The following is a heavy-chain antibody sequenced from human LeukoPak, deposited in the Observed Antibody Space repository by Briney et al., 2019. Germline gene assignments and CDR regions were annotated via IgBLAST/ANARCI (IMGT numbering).Heavy chain of an antibody. V-gene: IGHV3-30*03. CDR1: GFTFSSYG. Sequence: GGSLRLSCAASGFTFSSYGMHWVRQAPGKGLEWVAVISYDGSNKYYADSVKGRFTISRDNSKNTLYLQMNSLRAADTAVYYCARDPNGDYTGAFDMCGQGTKVTVSS. D-gene: IGHD4-17*01. CDR2: ISYDGSNK. CDR3: ARDPNGDYTGAFDM. J-gene: IGHJ3*02.